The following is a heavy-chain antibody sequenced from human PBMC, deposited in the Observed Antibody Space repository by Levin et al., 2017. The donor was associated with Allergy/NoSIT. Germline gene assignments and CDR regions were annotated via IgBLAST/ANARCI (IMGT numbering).Heavy chain of an antibody. CDR3: ARDPHGYCSGGSCPHDAFDI. CDR1: GFTFSSDW. CDR2: IKSDGSRI. D-gene: IGHD2-15*01. Sequence: GGSLRLSCAASGFTFSSDWMHWVRQAPGKGLMWVSRIKSDGSRISYADSVKGRFIISRDNAKNTLYLQMNNLRAEDTAVYYCARDPHGYCSGGSCPHDAFDIWGQGTMVTVSS. V-gene: IGHV3-74*01. J-gene: IGHJ3*02.